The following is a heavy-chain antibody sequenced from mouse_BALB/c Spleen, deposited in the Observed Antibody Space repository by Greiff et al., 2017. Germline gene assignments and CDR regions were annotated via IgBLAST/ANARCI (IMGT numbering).Heavy chain of an antibody. Sequence: QVQLQQSGPGLVAPSQSLSITCTVSGFSLTGYGVNWVRQPPGKGLEWLGMIWGDGSTDYNSALKSRLSISKDNSKSQVFLKMNSLQTDDTARYYCARDQKGVYYGSPFAYWGQGTLVTVSA. D-gene: IGHD1-1*01. J-gene: IGHJ3*01. V-gene: IGHV2-6-7*01. CDR1: GFSLTGYG. CDR2: IWGDGST. CDR3: ARDQKGVYYGSPFAY.